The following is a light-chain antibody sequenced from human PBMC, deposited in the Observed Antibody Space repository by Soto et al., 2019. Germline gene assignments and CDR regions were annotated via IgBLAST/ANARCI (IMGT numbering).Light chain of an antibody. V-gene: IGKV3-11*01. Sequence: EIVLTQSPAPLSLSPGERANISCRXSQSVTTYLAWYQQKPGQAPRLLIYDASDRATGIPARFSGSGSGTDFTLTISSLEPEDFAVYYCQQRSNWPPSITFGQGTRLEIK. CDR1: QSVTTY. CDR2: DAS. CDR3: QQRSNWPPSIT. J-gene: IGKJ5*01.